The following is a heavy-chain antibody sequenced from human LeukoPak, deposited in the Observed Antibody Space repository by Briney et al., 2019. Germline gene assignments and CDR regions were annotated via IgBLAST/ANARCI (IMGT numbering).Heavy chain of an antibody. CDR3: ATTSGTYWNWFDP. D-gene: IGHD1-26*01. Sequence: GGSLRLSCAASGFMFSSYSMNWVRQAPGKGLEWVSSFSSSSSNTYYADSVKGRLTVSRDNAKNSLYLQMNSLRAEDTAVYYCATTSGTYWNWFDPWGQGTLVTVSS. V-gene: IGHV3-21*03. CDR2: FSSSSSNT. CDR1: GFMFSSYS. J-gene: IGHJ5*02.